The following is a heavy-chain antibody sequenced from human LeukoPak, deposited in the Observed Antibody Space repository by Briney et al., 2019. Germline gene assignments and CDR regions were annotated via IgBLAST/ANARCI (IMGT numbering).Heavy chain of an antibody. Sequence: SETLSLTCTVSGGSISSSSYYWGWIRQPPGKGLEWIGSIYYSGSTYYNPSLKSRVTISVDTSKNQFSLKLSSVTAADTAVYYCARDGGYYGSNWFDPWGQGTLVTVSS. J-gene: IGHJ5*02. CDR2: IYYSGST. V-gene: IGHV4-39*07. CDR3: ARDGGYYGSNWFDP. D-gene: IGHD3-10*01. CDR1: GGSISSSSYY.